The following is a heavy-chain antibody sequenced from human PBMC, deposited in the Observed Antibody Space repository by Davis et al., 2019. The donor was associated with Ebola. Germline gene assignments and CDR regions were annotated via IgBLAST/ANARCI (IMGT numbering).Heavy chain of an antibody. Sequence: PGGSLRLSCAASGFPLSSYWMNWVRQAPGKGLVWVSRISIDGSITNYADSVKGRFTISRDSAKNTLYLQMNSLRAEDTAVYYCGGYYWGQGTLVTVSS. CDR2: ISIDGSIT. CDR3: GGYY. V-gene: IGHV3-74*01. J-gene: IGHJ4*02. CDR1: GFPLSSYW.